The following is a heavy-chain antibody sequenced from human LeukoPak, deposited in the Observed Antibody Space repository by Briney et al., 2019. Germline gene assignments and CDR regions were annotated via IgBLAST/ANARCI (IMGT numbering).Heavy chain of an antibody. V-gene: IGHV4-31*03. D-gene: IGHD7-27*01. CDR3: ARDWGTYFDY. CDR1: GGSISSGGSR. J-gene: IGHJ4*02. Sequence: SETLSLTCNVTGGSISSGGSRWSWIRQHPGKGLEWIGYIYYSGSTYYNPSLESRLTMSVDTSKNQFSLHLTSVTAADTAVYYCARDWGTYFDYWGQGTLVTVSS. CDR2: IYYSGST.